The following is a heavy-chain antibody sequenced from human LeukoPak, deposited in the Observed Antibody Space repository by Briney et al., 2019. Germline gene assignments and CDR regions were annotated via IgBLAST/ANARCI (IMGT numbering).Heavy chain of an antibody. J-gene: IGHJ4*02. D-gene: IGHD2-21*02. CDR1: GFTFSSYA. V-gene: IGHV3-21*01. Sequence: GGSLRLSCAASGFTFSSYAMSWVRQAPGRGLEWVSSISSSSSYIYYADSVKGRFTISRDNAKNSLYLQMNSLRAEDTAVYYCARDFPYCGGDCYSGNFDYWGQGTLVTVSS. CDR3: ARDFPYCGGDCYSGNFDY. CDR2: ISSSSSYI.